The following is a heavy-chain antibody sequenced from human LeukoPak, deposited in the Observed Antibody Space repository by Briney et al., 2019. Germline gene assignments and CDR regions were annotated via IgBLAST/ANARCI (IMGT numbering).Heavy chain of an antibody. V-gene: IGHV3-30*18. CDR2: ISYDGRNK. D-gene: IGHD6-19*01. CDR3: AKDSGSGWTLNPFDY. Sequence: TGGSLRLSCAASGFTFSRYGMHWVRQAPGKGLEWVAVISYDGRNKYYADSVKDRSTIPRDNSKNTLYLQMNSLKPEDTAVYYCAKDSGSGWTLNPFDYWGLGTLVTVSS. CDR1: GFTFSRYG. J-gene: IGHJ4*02.